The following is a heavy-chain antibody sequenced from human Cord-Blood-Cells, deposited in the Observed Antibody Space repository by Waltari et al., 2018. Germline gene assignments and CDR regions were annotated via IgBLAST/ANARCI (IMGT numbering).Heavy chain of an antibody. J-gene: IGHJ3*02. CDR3: ARHGVQDAFDI. CDR2: IYYRGST. CDR1: GGSISSYY. V-gene: IGHV4-59*08. Sequence: QVQLQESGPGLVKPSETLSLTCTVSGGSISSYYWSWIRQPPGKGLEWIGYIYYRGSTNYNPSLKSLVTISVDTSKNQFSLKLSSVTAADTAVYYCARHGVQDAFDIWGQGTMVTVSS. D-gene: IGHD1-1*01.